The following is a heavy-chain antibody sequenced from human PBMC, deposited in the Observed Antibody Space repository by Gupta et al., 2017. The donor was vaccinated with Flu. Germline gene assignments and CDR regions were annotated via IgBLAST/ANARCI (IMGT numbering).Heavy chain of an antibody. CDR2: IYYSGTP. CDR3: AREVYDSNGYHRNFDY. Sequence: QVQLQESGPGLVKPSETLSLTCTVSGGSISSYYWSWIRHPPGKGLEWIGYIYYSGTPIYNPSLKSRVTILVDTSKSQISLNLSSVTAADTAVYYCAREVYDSNGYHRNFDYWGQGALVTVSS. J-gene: IGHJ4*02. V-gene: IGHV4-59*01. D-gene: IGHD3-22*01. CDR1: GGSISSYY.